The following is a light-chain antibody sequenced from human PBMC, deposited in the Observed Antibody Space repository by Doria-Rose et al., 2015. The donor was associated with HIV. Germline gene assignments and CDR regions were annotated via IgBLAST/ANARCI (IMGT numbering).Light chain of an antibody. CDR1: QSFGSSY. V-gene: IGKV3-20*01. Sequence: EIVLTQSPGTLSLSPGERATLSCRASQSFGSSYLAWYQKKSGQAPRLVMYGASTRATGIPDRFSGSGSGTDFTLTISRLEPEDFAVYYCQQYGRSLTFGGGTKVEIK. CDR3: QQYGRSLT. J-gene: IGKJ4*01. CDR2: GAS.